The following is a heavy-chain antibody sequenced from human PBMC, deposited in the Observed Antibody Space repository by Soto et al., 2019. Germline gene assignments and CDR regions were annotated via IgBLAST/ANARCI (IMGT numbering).Heavy chain of an antibody. CDR1: GGSISSYY. D-gene: IGHD3-10*01. J-gene: IGHJ5*02. CDR2: IYYSGST. Sequence: PSETLFLSCTASGGSISSYYWSWIRQPPGKGLEWIGYIYYSGSTNYNPSLKSRVTISEDTSKNQFSLKLSSVTAADTAVYYCARSLLWFGDLFAPWFDPWDQGARGTGSS. CDR3: ARSLLWFGDLFAPWFDP. V-gene: IGHV4-59*08.